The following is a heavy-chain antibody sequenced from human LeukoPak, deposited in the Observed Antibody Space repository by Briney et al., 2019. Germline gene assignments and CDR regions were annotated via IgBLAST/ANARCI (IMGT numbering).Heavy chain of an antibody. J-gene: IGHJ4*02. CDR1: GYTFTSYD. Sequence: ASVKVSCKASGYTFTSYDINWVRQATGQGLEWMGWMNPNSGNTGYAQKFQGRVTMTRNTSISTAYMELSSLRSEDTAVYYCARESYSYGYPAFDYWGQGTLVTVSS. D-gene: IGHD5-18*01. V-gene: IGHV1-8*01. CDR3: ARESYSYGYPAFDY. CDR2: MNPNSGNT.